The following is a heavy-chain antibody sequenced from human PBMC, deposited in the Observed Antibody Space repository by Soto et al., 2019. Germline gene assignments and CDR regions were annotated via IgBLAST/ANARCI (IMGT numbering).Heavy chain of an antibody. Sequence: ESGGGVVQPGRSLRVSCTASEFSFNNYAVHWVRQAPGEGLEWVALISSDGNNKYYPDSVKGRFTISRDHSNNTVYLQMHSLRLDATAVYYCATWTLPLSWSWLQSAAGKFDYWGQGTLVTVSS. D-gene: IGHD3-10*01. CDR3: ATWTLPLSWSWLQSAAGKFDY. J-gene: IGHJ4*02. CDR1: EFSFNNYA. V-gene: IGHV3-30-3*01. CDR2: ISSDGNNK.